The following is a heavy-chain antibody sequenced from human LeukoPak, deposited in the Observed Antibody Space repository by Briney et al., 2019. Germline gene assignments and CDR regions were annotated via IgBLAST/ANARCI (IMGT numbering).Heavy chain of an antibody. V-gene: IGHV1-69*05. J-gene: IGHJ6*03. Sequence: SVKVSCKASGGTFSGYAISWVRQAPRQGLEWMGGIIPIFGTANYAQKFQGRVTITTDESTSTAYMELSSLRSEDTAVYYCARELIVVVPAPTWGRYMDVWGKGTTVTVSS. CDR3: ARELIVVVPAPTWGRYMDV. CDR2: IIPIFGTA. D-gene: IGHD2-2*01. CDR1: GGTFSGYA.